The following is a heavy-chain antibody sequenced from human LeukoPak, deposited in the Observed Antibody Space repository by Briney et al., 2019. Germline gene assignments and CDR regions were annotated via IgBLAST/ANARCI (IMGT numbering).Heavy chain of an antibody. CDR3: ARDRNYYDSSGYYFDY. Sequence: SQTLPLTCTVSGGSISSGDYYWSWIRQPPGKGLERIGYIYYSGSTYYNPSLKSRVTISVDTSKNQFSLKLSSVTAADTAVYYCARDRNYYDSSGYYFDYWGQGTLVTVSS. CDR2: IYYSGST. V-gene: IGHV4-30-4*08. D-gene: IGHD3-22*01. CDR1: GGSISSGDYY. J-gene: IGHJ4*02.